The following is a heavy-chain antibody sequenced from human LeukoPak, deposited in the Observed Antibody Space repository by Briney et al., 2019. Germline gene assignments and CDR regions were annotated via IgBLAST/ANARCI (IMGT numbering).Heavy chain of an antibody. CDR2: ITGSGTI. J-gene: IGHJ3*02. Sequence: GGSLRLSCAVSGFSFSDCALSWVRQAPGKGLEWVSAITGSGTIYYADSVKGRFTISRDNSKNTLYMQMNSLRAEDTAVYYCARDGDILTGYYIKGGVVDAFDIWGQGTMVTVSS. CDR1: GFSFSDCA. CDR3: ARDGDILTGYYIKGGVVDAFDI. D-gene: IGHD3-9*01. V-gene: IGHV3-23*01.